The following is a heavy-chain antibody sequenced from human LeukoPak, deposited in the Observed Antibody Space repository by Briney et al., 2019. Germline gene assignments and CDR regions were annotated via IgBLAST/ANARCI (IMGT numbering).Heavy chain of an antibody. CDR2: ISGSGGST. D-gene: IGHD2-2*01. V-gene: IGHV3-23*01. CDR3: AKVKDIVVVPAAHRPPGMDV. CDR1: AFTFSSQS. Sequence: QAGGSLRLSCVASAFTFSSQSMSWVRQAPGKGLEWVSAISGSGGSTYYADSVKGRFTISRDNSKNTLYLQMNSLRAEDTAVYYCAKVKDIVVVPAAHRPPGMDVWGQGTTVTVSS. J-gene: IGHJ6*02.